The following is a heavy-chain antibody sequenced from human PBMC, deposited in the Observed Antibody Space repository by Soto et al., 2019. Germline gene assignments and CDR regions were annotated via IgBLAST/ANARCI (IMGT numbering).Heavy chain of an antibody. CDR1: GYTFNTYF. V-gene: IGHV1-18*01. CDR2: ISPHNGNT. J-gene: IGHJ4*02. Sequence: HVQLVQSGGELKKPGASVKVSCNTSGYTFNTYFITWLRQAPGQGLEWMGWISPHNGNTNYAEKFQGRVTMTTDTITKTAYMELTNLRFDDTAVYYCARDTSTSFDYWGQGTLVTVSS. D-gene: IGHD2-2*01. CDR3: ARDTSTSFDY.